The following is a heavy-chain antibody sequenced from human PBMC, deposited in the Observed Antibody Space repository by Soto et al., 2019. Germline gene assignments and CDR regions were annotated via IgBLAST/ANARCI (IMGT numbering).Heavy chain of an antibody. V-gene: IGHV1-46*02. D-gene: IGHD6-13*01. J-gene: IGHJ4*02. Sequence: QVQLVQSGAEVRNPGASVKVSCKASGYTFNMYYMHWVRQAPGQGLEWMGVINPNGDSTTYAQKFQGRLTMNRDTSTSTVYMDLTSLRSEDTAVYYCAREGAAAARMFDNWGQGTLVTVSS. CDR1: GYTFNMYY. CDR3: AREGAAAARMFDN. CDR2: INPNGDST.